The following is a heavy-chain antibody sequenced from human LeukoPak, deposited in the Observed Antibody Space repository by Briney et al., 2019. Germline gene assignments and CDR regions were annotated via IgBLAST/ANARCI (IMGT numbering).Heavy chain of an antibody. CDR3: ARDDYCSGGDCYSGAFDY. D-gene: IGHD2-15*01. Sequence: GGSLRLSCAASGFTFSSYGMHWVRQAPGKGLEWVAVIWYDGSNKYYADSVKGRFTISRDNSKNTLYLQMNSLRAEDTAVYYCARDDYCSGGDCYSGAFDYWGQGTPVTVSS. V-gene: IGHV3-33*01. CDR2: IWYDGSNK. CDR1: GFTFSSYG. J-gene: IGHJ4*02.